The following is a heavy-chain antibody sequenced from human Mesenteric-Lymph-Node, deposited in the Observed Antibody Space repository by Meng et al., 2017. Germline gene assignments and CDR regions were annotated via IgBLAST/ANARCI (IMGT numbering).Heavy chain of an antibody. Sequence: GESLKISCEASGFTFDDYDMNWVRQAPGKGLEWVSDVNWNGDTTNYADSVKGRFTISRDNAKNSLYLQMNSLRVEDTALYYCATYPGLGGWGQGTLVTVSS. D-gene: IGHD3-16*01. V-gene: IGHV3-20*04. CDR1: GFTFDDYD. CDR3: ATYPGLGG. J-gene: IGHJ4*02. CDR2: VNWNGDTT.